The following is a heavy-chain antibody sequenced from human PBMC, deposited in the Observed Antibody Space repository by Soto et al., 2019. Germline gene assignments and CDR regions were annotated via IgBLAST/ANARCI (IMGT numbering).Heavy chain of an antibody. V-gene: IGHV3-23*01. CDR2: IVARGGIT. D-gene: IGHD5-12*01. CDR3: AKNSAATIRVGYDY. CDR1: GFTFSSYP. J-gene: IGHJ4*02. Sequence: EVQLLESGGGLAQPGGSLRLSCAASGFTFSSYPMSWVRQAPGQGLERVSGIVARGGITYYADSVKGRFTISRDNSENTVYLQMNSLRAEDTAVYYCAKNSAATIRVGYDYWGQGTLVTVSS.